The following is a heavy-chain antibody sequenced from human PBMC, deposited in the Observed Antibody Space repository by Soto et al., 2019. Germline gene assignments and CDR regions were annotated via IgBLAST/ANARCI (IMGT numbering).Heavy chain of an antibody. CDR3: ARADYYDSSGFYYDC. V-gene: IGHV1-46*01. CDR2: INPSGGST. J-gene: IGHJ4*02. D-gene: IGHD3-22*01. CDR1: GYIFTNHY. Sequence: ASVKVSCKASGYIFTNHYIHWVRQAPGQGLEWMGIINPSGGSTNYLQKFQGRITMTRDTSTSTVYMELSSLRSEDTAVYFCARADYYDSSGFYYDCWSQGSLVTVSS.